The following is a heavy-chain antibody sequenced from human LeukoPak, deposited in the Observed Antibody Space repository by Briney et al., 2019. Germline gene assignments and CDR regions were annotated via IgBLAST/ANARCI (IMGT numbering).Heavy chain of an antibody. V-gene: IGHV4-59*11. CDR1: GGSISSHY. CDR2: IYYSGST. D-gene: IGHD1-20*01. CDR3: ARTGITRTGEDY. J-gene: IGHJ4*02. Sequence: SETLSLTCTVSGGSISSHYWSWIRQPPGKGLEWIGYIYYSGSTNYNPSLKSRVTISVDTSKNQFSLKLSSVTAADTAVYYCARTGITRTGEDYWGQGTLVTVSS.